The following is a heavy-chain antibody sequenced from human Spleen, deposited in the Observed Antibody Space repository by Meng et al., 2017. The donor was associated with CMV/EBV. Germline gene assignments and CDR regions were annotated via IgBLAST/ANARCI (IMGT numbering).Heavy chain of an antibody. J-gene: IGHJ4*02. CDR3: ARGLYRRRGIVVVPAAMVLSY. CDR1: T. D-gene: IGHD2-2*01. V-gene: IGHV6-1*01. Sequence: TWNWIRQSPSRGLEWLGRTYYRSKWLSDYALSMKSRITINPDSSKNQFSLRLNSVTPEDTAVYYCARGLYRRRGIVVVPAAMVLSYWGQGTLVTVSS. CDR2: TYYRSKWLS.